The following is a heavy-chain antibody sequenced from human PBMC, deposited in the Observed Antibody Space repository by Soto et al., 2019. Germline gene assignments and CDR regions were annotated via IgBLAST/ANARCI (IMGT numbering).Heavy chain of an antibody. J-gene: IGHJ6*02. V-gene: IGHV1-69*12. CDR3: ARDRVRDLRYDYYYGMDV. CDR1: GGTFSSYA. CDR2: IIPIFGTA. D-gene: IGHD2-21*02. Sequence: QVQLVQSGAEVKKPGSSVKVSCKASGGTFSSYAISWVRQAPGQGLEWMGGIIPIFGTANYAQKFQGRVTITGAEPRSTAYMELSSLRSEDTAVYYCARDRVRDLRYDYYYGMDVWGQGTTVTVSS.